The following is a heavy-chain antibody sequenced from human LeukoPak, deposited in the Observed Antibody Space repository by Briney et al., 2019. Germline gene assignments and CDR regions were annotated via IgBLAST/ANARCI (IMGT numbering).Heavy chain of an antibody. CDR1: GFTFDDYA. D-gene: IGHD4-17*01. J-gene: IGHJ4*02. Sequence: GGSLRLSCAASGFTFDDYAMHWVRQAPGKGLEWVSGISWNSGSIGYADSVKGRFTISRDDAKNSLYLQMNSLRAEDTALYYCAKDMRKYGDYAKGVDYWGQGTLVTVSS. V-gene: IGHV3-9*01. CDR2: ISWNSGSI. CDR3: AKDMRKYGDYAKGVDY.